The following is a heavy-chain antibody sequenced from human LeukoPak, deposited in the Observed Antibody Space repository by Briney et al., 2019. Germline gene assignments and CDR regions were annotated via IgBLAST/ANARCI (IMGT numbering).Heavy chain of an antibody. D-gene: IGHD6-13*01. CDR3: ARDRVTAGKLDY. J-gene: IGHJ4*02. V-gene: IGHV3-30*01. Sequence: GGSLRLSCAASGFTFSSYAMHWVRQAPGKGLEWVAVISYDGSNKYYADSVKGRFTISRDNSKNTLYLQMNSLRAEDTAVYYCARDRVTAGKLDYWGQGTLVTVSS. CDR2: ISYDGSNK. CDR1: GFTFSSYA.